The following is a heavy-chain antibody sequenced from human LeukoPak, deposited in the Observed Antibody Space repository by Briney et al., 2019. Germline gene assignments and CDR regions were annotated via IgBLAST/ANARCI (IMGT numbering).Heavy chain of an antibody. Sequence: PSETLSLTCTVSGGSISSYYWSWIRQPPGKGLEWIGYIYYSGSTNYNPSLKSRVTISVDTSKNQFSLMLSSVTAADTAVYYCARREATNGGRIDYWGQGTLVTVSS. D-gene: IGHD7-27*01. J-gene: IGHJ4*02. CDR1: GGSISSYY. V-gene: IGHV4-59*08. CDR2: IYYSGST. CDR3: ARREATNGGRIDY.